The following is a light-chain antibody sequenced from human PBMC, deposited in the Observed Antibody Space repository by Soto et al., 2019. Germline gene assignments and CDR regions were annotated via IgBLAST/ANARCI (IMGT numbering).Light chain of an antibody. CDR3: CSYAGSYTRV. Sequence: QSVLTQPPSASGAPGQRVTLSCVGGSSNVGFNAVNWYQQLPGAAPKLLMHGNSQRPSGVPDQFSGSKSGTSASLAIIGLRTEDEADYYCCSYAGSYTRVFGTGTKLTVL. J-gene: IGLJ1*01. CDR1: SSNVGFNA. CDR2: GNS. V-gene: IGLV1-44*01.